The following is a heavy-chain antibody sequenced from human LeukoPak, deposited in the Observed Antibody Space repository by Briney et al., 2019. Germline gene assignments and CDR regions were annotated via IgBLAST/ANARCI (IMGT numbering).Heavy chain of an antibody. CDR3: ARDGVASIDY. D-gene: IGHD3-3*01. CDR1: GFTFSNYG. Sequence: GGSLRLSCAASGFTFSNYGMHWVRQAPGKGLEWVAFIRTDGSSQYYADSVKGRFTISRDNSKNTLYLQKDSLRAEGSAVYYCARDGVASIDYWGQGTLVTVSS. V-gene: IGHV3-30*02. J-gene: IGHJ4*02. CDR2: IRTDGSSQ.